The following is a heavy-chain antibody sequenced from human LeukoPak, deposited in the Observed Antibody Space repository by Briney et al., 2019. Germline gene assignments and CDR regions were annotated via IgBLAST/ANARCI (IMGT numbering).Heavy chain of an antibody. D-gene: IGHD2-2*01. CDR1: GFTFSSYG. CDR2: IWYDGSNK. Sequence: GRSLRLSCAASGFTFSSYGMHWVRQAPGKGLEWVAVIWYDGSNKYYTDSAKGRFTISRDNSKNTLYLQMNSLRAEDTAVYYCAKGPYHTIYYYYYMDVWGKGTTVTVSS. J-gene: IGHJ6*03. V-gene: IGHV3-33*06. CDR3: AKGPYHTIYYYYYMDV.